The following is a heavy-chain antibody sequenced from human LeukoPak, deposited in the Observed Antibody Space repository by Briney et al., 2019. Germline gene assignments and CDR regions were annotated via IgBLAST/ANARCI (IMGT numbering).Heavy chain of an antibody. J-gene: IGHJ4*02. D-gene: IGHD6-13*01. CDR2: ISSEGKTT. CDR3: VKDRWVDH. V-gene: IGHV3-64D*06. Sequence: PGGSLRLSCSASGFNFSPYAMHWVRQAPGKGLEYVSSISSEGKTTYYADSVKGRFTISRDNSKNTLYLQMSSLRPEDTAVYYCVKDRWVDHWGQGTLVTVSS. CDR1: GFNFSPYA.